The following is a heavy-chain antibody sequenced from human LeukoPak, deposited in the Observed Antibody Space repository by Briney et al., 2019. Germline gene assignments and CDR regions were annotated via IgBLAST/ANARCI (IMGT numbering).Heavy chain of an antibody. V-gene: IGHV1-2*02. J-gene: IGHJ5*02. CDR1: GYTFTGYY. CDR3: ARHRGGYNYGYARGCFDP. CDR2: INPNSGGT. Sequence: ASVKVSCKASGYTFTGYYMHWVRQAPGQGLEWMGWINPNSGGTNYAQTFQGRVTMTRDTSISTAYMELSRLRSEDTAVYYCARHRGGYNYGYARGCFDPWGQGTLVNVYS. D-gene: IGHD5-18*01.